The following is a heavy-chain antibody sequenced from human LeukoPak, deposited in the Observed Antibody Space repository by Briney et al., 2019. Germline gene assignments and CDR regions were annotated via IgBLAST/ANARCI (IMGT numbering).Heavy chain of an antibody. V-gene: IGHV1-8*01. J-gene: IGHJ4*02. D-gene: IGHD2-15*01. CDR3: AKENNPYCNRGTCYPFDY. CDR1: GYTFTSYD. Sequence: ASVKVSCKASGYTFTSYDINWVRQATGQGLEWMGWMNPNSGSTGYAQKFQGRVTMTRNTSISTAYMELSSLRSEDTAVYYCAKENNPYCNRGTCYPFDYWGQGTLVTVSS. CDR2: MNPNSGST.